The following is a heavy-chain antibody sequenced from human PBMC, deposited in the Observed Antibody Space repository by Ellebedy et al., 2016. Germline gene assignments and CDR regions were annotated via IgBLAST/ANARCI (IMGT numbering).Heavy chain of an antibody. CDR3: AREIVVVVAGRWSSNWFDP. CDR2: IWYDGSNK. D-gene: IGHD2-15*01. CDR1: GFTFSSYG. Sequence: GESLKISCAASGFTFSSYGMHWVRQAPGKGLEWVAVIWYDGSNKYYADSVKGRFTISRDNSKNTLYLQMNSLRAEDTAVYYCAREIVVVVAGRWSSNWFDPWGQGTLVTVSS. V-gene: IGHV3-33*01. J-gene: IGHJ5*02.